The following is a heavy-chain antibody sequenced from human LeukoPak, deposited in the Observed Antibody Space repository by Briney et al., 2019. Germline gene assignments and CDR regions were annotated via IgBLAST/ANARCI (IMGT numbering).Heavy chain of an antibody. Sequence: GGSLRLSCAASGFTVSSNYMSWVRQAPGKGLEWVSGINWNGGSTGYADSVKGRFTISRDNAKNSLYLQMNSLRAEDTALYYCARRDIVVVPAAIFGAFDIWGQGTMVTVSS. D-gene: IGHD2-2*02. J-gene: IGHJ3*02. CDR1: GFTVSSNY. CDR3: ARRDIVVVPAAIFGAFDI. V-gene: IGHV3-20*04. CDR2: INWNGGST.